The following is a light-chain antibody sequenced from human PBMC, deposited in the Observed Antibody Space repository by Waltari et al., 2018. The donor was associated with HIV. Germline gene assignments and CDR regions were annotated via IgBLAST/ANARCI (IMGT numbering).Light chain of an antibody. CDR1: SSNIGAGYD. CDR2: DNS. CDR3: QSYDSSLKVI. V-gene: IGLV1-40*01. J-gene: IGLJ2*01. Sequence: QSVLTQPPSVPGAPGQRVTISCTGSSSNIGAGYDVHWYQQFPGSVPRLLIYDNSSRPSWVPDRVSASKSGTSASLAISGLQAEDEADYYCQSYDSSLKVIFGGGTKVTVL.